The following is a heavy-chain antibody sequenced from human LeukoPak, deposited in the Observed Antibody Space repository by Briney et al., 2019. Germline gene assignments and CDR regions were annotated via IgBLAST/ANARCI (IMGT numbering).Heavy chain of an antibody. V-gene: IGHV4-59*01. J-gene: IGHJ3*02. CDR2: IYYSGST. CDR3: ARGGHRANWGPDDAFDI. Sequence: SETLSLTCTVAGGSISSYYWSWIRQPTGKGLEWIGYIYYSGSTNYNPSLKSRVTISVDTSKNQFSLKLSSVTAADTAVYYCARGGHRANWGPDDAFDIWGQGTMVTVSS. CDR1: GGSISSYY. D-gene: IGHD7-27*01.